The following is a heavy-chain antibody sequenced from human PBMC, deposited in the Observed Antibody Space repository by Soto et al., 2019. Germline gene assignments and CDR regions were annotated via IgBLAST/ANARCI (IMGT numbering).Heavy chain of an antibody. V-gene: IGHV3-11*01. J-gene: IGHJ3*02. Sequence: GGSLRLSCAASGFTFSDYYMSWIRQAPGKGLEWVSYISSSGSTIYYADSVKGRFTFSRDNAKNSLYLQMNSLRAEDTAVYYCATAIAVALRGAFDIWGQGTMVTVSS. D-gene: IGHD6-19*01. CDR1: GFTFSDYY. CDR3: ATAIAVALRGAFDI. CDR2: ISSSGSTI.